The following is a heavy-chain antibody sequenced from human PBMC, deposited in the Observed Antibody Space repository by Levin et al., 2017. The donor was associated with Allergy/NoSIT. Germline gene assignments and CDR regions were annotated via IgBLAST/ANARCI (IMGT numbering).Heavy chain of an antibody. CDR1: GFTFSSHG. CDR2: IWYDGSKK. CDR3: ARFTTGYLLDY. Sequence: GGSLRLSCAASGFTFSSHGMHWVRQAPGKGLEWVAVIWYDGSKKYYAESVKGRFTISRDNSKNTLYFQMSSLRAEDTAMYYCARFTTGYLLDYWGQGTLVTVSS. V-gene: IGHV3-33*01. J-gene: IGHJ4*02. D-gene: IGHD3-9*01.